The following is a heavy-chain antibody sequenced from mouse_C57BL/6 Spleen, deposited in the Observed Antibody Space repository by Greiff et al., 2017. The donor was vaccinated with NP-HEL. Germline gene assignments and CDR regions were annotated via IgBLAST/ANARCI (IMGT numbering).Heavy chain of an antibody. CDR2: IDPSDSYT. CDR3: ARETPTGTGFAY. Sequence: QVHVKQPGAELVKPGASVKLSCKASGYTFTSYWMQWVKQRPGQGLEWIGEIDPSDSYTNYNQKFKGKATLTVDTSSSTAYMQLSSLTSEDSAVYYCARETPTGTGFAYWGQGTLVTVSA. D-gene: IGHD4-1*02. J-gene: IGHJ3*01. CDR1: GYTFTSYW. V-gene: IGHV1-50*01.